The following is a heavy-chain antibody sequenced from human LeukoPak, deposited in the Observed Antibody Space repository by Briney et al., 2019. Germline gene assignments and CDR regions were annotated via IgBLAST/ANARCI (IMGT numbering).Heavy chain of an antibody. Sequence: SQTLSLTCAVSGGSISSGGYSWSWIRQPPGKGLEWIGYIYHSGSTYYNPSLKSRVTISVDRSKNQFSLKLSSVTAADTAVYYCARQPLYRTDAFDIWGQGTMVTASS. CDR3: ARQPLYRTDAFDI. V-gene: IGHV4-30-2*01. CDR2: IYHSGST. CDR1: GGSISSGGYS. D-gene: IGHD1-26*01. J-gene: IGHJ3*02.